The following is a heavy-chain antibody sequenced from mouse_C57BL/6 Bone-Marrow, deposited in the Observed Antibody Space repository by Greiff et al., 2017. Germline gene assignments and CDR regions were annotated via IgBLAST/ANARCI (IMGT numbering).Heavy chain of an antibody. D-gene: IGHD1-1*01. CDR1: GYTFTSYG. J-gene: IGHJ3*01. V-gene: IGHV1-81*01. CDR2: IYPRSGNT. CDR3: ARAYYGSSLAY. Sequence: QVQLQQSGAELARPGASVKLSCKASGYTFTSYGISWVKQRTGPGLEWIGEIYPRSGNTYYNEKFKGKATLTADKSSSTAYMELRSLTSEDAAVYFCARAYYGSSLAYWGQGTLVTVSA.